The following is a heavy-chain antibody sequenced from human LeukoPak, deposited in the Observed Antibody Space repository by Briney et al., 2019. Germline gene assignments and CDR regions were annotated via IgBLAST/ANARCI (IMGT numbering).Heavy chain of an antibody. J-gene: IGHJ4*02. CDR2: IYHSGST. V-gene: IGHV4-38-2*02. CDR1: GYSISSGYY. CDR3: ARGPLYPY. Sequence: PSETLSLTCTVSGYSISSGYYWGWIRQPPGKGLEWIGSIYHSGSTYYNPSLKSRVTISVDTSKNQFSLKLSSVPAADTAVYYCARGPLYPYWGQGTLVTVSS.